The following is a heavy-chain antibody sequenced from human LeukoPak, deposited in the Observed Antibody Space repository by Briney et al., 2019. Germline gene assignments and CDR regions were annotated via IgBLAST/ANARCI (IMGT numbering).Heavy chain of an antibody. V-gene: IGHV3-53*01. CDR3: ARDPDGLYYFDY. CDR2: IYSGGST. J-gene: IGHJ4*02. D-gene: IGHD4-17*01. CDR1: GFTVSSNY. Sequence: PGGSLRLSCAASGFTVSSNYMSWVRQAPGKGLEWVSVIYSGGSTYYADSVKGRFTISRDNAKNSLYLQMNSLRAEDTAVYYCARDPDGLYYFDYWGQGTLVTVSS.